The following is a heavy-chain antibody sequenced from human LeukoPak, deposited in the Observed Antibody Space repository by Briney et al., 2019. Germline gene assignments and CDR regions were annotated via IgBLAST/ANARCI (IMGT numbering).Heavy chain of an antibody. CDR3: AKDRTGLLDY. J-gene: IGHJ4*02. CDR2: ISWDGGST. V-gene: IGHV3-43*01. Sequence: GGSLRLSCAASGFTFDDYTMHWVRQAPGKGLEWVSLISWDGGSTYYADSVKGRFTISRDNSKNSLYLQMNSLRTEDTALYYCAKDRTGLLDYWGQGTLVTVSS. CDR1: GFTFDDYT. D-gene: IGHD3/OR15-3a*01.